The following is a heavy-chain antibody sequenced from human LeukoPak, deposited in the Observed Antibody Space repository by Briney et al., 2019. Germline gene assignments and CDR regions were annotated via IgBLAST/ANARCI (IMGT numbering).Heavy chain of an antibody. CDR3: AKSLTTVTTGGWYFDL. D-gene: IGHD4-17*01. V-gene: IGHV3-23*01. CDR2: ISGSGGST. Sequence: GGSLRLSCAASGFTFSSYAMSWVRQAPGNGLEWVSAISGSGGSTYYADSVKGRFTISRDNSKNTLYLQMNSLRAEDTAVYYCAKSLTTVTTGGWYFDLWGRGTLVTVSS. CDR1: GFTFSSYA. J-gene: IGHJ2*01.